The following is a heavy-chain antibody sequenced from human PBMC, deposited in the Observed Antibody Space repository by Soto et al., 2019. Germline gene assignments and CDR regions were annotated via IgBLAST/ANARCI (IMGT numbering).Heavy chain of an antibody. J-gene: IGHJ4*02. CDR2: IYYSGST. V-gene: IGHV4-39*01. Sequence: SETLSLTCTVSGGSISSSSYYWGWIRQPPGKGLEWIGSIYYSGSTYYNPSLKSRVTISVDTSKNQFCLKLSSVTAAETAGYYCARRIRFGEVFLGGLRLIRTNYFDYWGQGTLVTVSS. D-gene: IGHD3-10*01. CDR1: GGSISSSSYY. CDR3: ARRIRFGEVFLGGLRLIRTNYFDY.